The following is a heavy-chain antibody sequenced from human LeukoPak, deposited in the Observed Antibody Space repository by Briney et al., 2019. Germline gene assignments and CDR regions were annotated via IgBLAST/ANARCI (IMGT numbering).Heavy chain of an antibody. Sequence: SETLSLTCAVSGGSISSNSYFWGWIRQPPGKGLEWIGSIYYSGSTYYNPSLKSRVTLSVDTSKNQFSLKLSSVTAADTAVYYCARQYIDILTGYHRGELYWYFDLWGRGTLVTVSS. V-gene: IGHV4-39*01. D-gene: IGHD3-9*01. J-gene: IGHJ2*01. CDR2: IYYSGST. CDR1: GGSISSNSYF. CDR3: ARQYIDILTGYHRGELYWYFDL.